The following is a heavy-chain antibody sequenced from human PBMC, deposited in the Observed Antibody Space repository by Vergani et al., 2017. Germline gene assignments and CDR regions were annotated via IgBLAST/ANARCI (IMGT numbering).Heavy chain of an antibody. CDR1: GASIRSSNYY. D-gene: IGHD6-19*01. J-gene: IGHJ5*02. CDR3: GGHYTVEWLVKLGWIDP. CDR2: IYYSGST. Sequence: QLQLHESGPGLVKPSATLSLTCSVSGASIRSSNYYWGWIRHPPGKGLDWIASIYYSGSTYYNPSLKRRVTISVDTSNNQFSLKLSSVTAADTAVYFCGGHYTVEWLVKLGWIDPWGEGILVTVSS. V-gene: IGHV4-39*01.